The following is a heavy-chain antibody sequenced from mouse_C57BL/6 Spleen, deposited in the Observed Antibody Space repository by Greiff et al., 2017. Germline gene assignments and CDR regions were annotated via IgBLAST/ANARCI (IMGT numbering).Heavy chain of an antibody. J-gene: IGHJ4*01. V-gene: IGHV5-9*01. D-gene: IGHD3-2*02. CDR1: GFTFSSYT. CDR2: ISGGGGNT. CDR3: ARGDSSGPVDY. Sequence: VQLKESGGGLVKPGGSLKLSCAASGFTFSSYTMSWVRQTPEKRLEWVATISGGGGNTYYPDSVKGRFTISRDNAKNTLYLQMSSLRSEDTALYYCARGDSSGPVDYWGQGTSVTVSS.